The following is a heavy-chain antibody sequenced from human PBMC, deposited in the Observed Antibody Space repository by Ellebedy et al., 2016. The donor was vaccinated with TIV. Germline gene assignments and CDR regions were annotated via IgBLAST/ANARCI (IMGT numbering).Heavy chain of an antibody. CDR3: AIRYSSGWSLDY. CDR2: INPSGGRT. V-gene: IGHV1-46*01. CDR1: GYTFTSYY. Sequence: ASVKVSXKASGYTFTSYYMHWVRQAPGQGLEWMGIINPSGGRTSYARKFQGRVTMTRDTSTSTVYMELSSLRSEDTAVYYCAIRYSSGWSLDYWGQGTLVTVSS. D-gene: IGHD6-19*01. J-gene: IGHJ4*02.